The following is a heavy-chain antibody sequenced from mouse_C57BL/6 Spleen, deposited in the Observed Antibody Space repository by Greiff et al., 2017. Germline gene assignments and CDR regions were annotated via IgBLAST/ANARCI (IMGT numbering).Heavy chain of an antibody. CDR2: IDPSDSYT. J-gene: IGHJ3*01. D-gene: IGHD2-2*01. CDR3: ARSGYDGVWFAY. Sequence: QVQLQQPRAERVMPGASVKLSCKACGYTCTSYGMHWVKQRPGQGLEWIGEIDPSDSYTNYNQKFKGKSTLTVDKSSSTAYMQLSSLTSEDSAVYYCARSGYDGVWFAYSAQGYLAFVSA. V-gene: IGHV1-69*01. CDR1: GYTCTSYG.